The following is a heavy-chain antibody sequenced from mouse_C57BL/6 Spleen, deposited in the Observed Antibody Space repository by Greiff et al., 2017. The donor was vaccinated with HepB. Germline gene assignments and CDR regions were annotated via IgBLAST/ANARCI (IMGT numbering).Heavy chain of an antibody. CDR1: GYTFTSYW. Sequence: QVQLQQPGAELVMPGASVKLSCKASGYTFTSYWMHWVKQRPGQGLEWIGEIDPSDGYTNYNQKFKGKSTLTVDKSSSTAYMQLSSLTSEDSAVYYCARRGSRWYFDVWGTGTTVTVSS. D-gene: IGHD1-1*01. CDR2: IDPSDGYT. J-gene: IGHJ1*03. V-gene: IGHV1-69*01. CDR3: ARRGSRWYFDV.